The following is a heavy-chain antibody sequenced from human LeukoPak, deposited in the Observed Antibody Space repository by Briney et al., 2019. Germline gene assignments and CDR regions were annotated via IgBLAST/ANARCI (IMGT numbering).Heavy chain of an antibody. J-gene: IGHJ4*02. CDR1: GYTFTSYD. CDR3: ARTLGIAAAGDDY. CDR2: MNPNSGNT. Sequence: ASVNVSCKASGYTFTSYDINWVRQAPGQGLEWMGWMNPNSGNTGYAQKFQGRVTMTRNTSISKAYMELSSLRSEDTAVYYCARTLGIAAAGDDYWGQGTLVTVSS. D-gene: IGHD6-13*01. V-gene: IGHV1-8*01.